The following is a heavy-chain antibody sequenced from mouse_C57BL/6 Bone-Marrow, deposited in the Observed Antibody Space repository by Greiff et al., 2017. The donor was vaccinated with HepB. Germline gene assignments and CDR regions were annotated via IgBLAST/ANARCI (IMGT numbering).Heavy chain of an antibody. Sequence: VQLKQSGAELVRPGASVKLSCTASGFNIKDDYMHWVKQRPEQGLEWIGWIDPENGDTEYASKFQGKATIKADTSSNTAYLQLSSLTSEDTAVYYCITCHYGSSVDWYFDVWGTGTTVTVSS. V-gene: IGHV14-4*01. J-gene: IGHJ1*03. CDR1: GFNIKDDY. CDR2: IDPENGDT. CDR3: ITCHYGSSVDWYFDV. D-gene: IGHD1-1*01.